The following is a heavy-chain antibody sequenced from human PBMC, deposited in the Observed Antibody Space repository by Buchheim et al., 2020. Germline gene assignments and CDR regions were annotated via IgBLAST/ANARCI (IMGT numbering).Heavy chain of an antibody. CDR1: GYTFTGYY. Sequence: QVQLVQSGAEVMKPGASVKVSCKASGYTFTGYYMHWVRQAPGQGLEWMGRINPNSGGTNYAQKFQGRVTMTRDTSISTDYLELRRLRSDDTAVYYCARDRATMVQGGTPSYWGQGTL. D-gene: IGHD3-10*01. V-gene: IGHV1-2*06. CDR2: INPNSGGT. J-gene: IGHJ4*02. CDR3: ARDRATMVQGGTPSY.